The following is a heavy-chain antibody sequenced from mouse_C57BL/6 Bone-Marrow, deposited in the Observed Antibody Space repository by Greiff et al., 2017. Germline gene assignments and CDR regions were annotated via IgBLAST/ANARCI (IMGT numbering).Heavy chain of an antibody. V-gene: IGHV14-2*01. CDR3: ASTVVAHYYAMDY. CDR1: GFNIKDYY. Sequence: VQLQQSRAELVKPGASVKLSCTASGFNIKDYYMHWVKQRTEQGLEWIGRIDPEDGETKYAPKFQGKATITADTSSNTAYLQLSSLTSEDTAVYYCASTVVAHYYAMDYWGQGTSVTVSS. D-gene: IGHD1-1*01. CDR2: IDPEDGET. J-gene: IGHJ4*01.